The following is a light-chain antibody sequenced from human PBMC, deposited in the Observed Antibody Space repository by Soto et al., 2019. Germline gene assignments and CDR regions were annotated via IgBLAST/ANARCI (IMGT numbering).Light chain of an antibody. CDR3: QQYGTSPTWT. CDR1: ESISNNY. J-gene: IGKJ1*01. CDR2: GAS. V-gene: IGKV3-20*01. Sequence: EIVLTQSPDTLSLSPGEEATLSCRTSESISNNYLAWYQQKAGQAPRLLIYGASGRATGIPDRFSGSGSGTDFTLTISILEPEDFAVYYCQQYGTSPTWTFGQGTNVEVK.